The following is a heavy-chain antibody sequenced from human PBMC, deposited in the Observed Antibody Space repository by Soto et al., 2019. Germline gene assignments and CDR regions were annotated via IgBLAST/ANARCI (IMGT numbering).Heavy chain of an antibody. Sequence: QVQLQQWGAGLLKPSETLSLTCAVYGGSFSGYYWSWIRQPPGKGLEWMGEINHSGSTNYNPSLTSRVNISVDTSKNQFSLKLSSVTAADTAVYYCARGRQWLRLGWFDPWGQGTLVTVSS. CDR2: INHSGST. D-gene: IGHD5-12*01. CDR3: ARGRQWLRLGWFDP. J-gene: IGHJ5*02. CDR1: GGSFSGYY. V-gene: IGHV4-34*01.